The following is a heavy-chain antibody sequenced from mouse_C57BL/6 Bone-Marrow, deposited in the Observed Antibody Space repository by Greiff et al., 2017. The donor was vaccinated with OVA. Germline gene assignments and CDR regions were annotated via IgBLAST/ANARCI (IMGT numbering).Heavy chain of an antibody. CDR1: GYTFTSYW. Sequence: VQLQQPGAELVRPGTSVKLSCKASGYTFTSYWMHWVKQRPGQGLEWIGVIDPSDSYTNYNQKFKGKATLTVDTSSSTAYMQLSSLTSEDSAVYYCARWPFITTVVATDFDYWGQGTTLTVSS. D-gene: IGHD1-1*01. CDR3: ARWPFITTVVATDFDY. J-gene: IGHJ2*01. V-gene: IGHV1-59*01. CDR2: IDPSDSYT.